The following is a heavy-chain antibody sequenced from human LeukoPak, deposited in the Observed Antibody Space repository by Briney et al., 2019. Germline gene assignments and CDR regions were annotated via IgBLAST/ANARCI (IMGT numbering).Heavy chain of an antibody. V-gene: IGHV3-53*01. J-gene: IGHJ4*02. Sequence: GSLRLSCAASGFTVSTNYMSWVRQAPGKGLEWVSIIYSGGSTYYADSVKGRFTVSRDNAKNTLYLQVNNLRAEDTAVYYCARGPNSNWSGLDFWGQGTLLTVSS. CDR3: ARGPNSNWSGLDF. CDR2: IYSGGST. D-gene: IGHD6-6*01. CDR1: GFTVSTNY.